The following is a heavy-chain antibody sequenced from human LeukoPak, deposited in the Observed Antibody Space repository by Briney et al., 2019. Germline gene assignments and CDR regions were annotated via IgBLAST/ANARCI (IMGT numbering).Heavy chain of an antibody. J-gene: IGHJ4*02. CDR1: GGSISSSFYY. V-gene: IGHV4-39*07. D-gene: IGHD5-24*01. Sequence: TPSETLSLTCTVSGGSISSSFYYWGWIRQPPGKGLEWIGSIYHSGSTYYNPSLKSRVTISVDTSKNQFSLKLSSVTAADTAIYYCARSKRDGYNYFDYWGQGTLVTVSS. CDR2: IYHSGST. CDR3: ARSKRDGYNYFDY.